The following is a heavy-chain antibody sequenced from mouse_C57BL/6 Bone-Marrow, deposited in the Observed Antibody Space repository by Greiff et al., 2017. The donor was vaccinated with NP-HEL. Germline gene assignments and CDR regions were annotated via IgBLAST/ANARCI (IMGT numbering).Heavy chain of an antibody. Sequence: VESGGGLVKPGGSLKLSCAASGFTFSSYTMSWVRRTPEKRLEWVATISGGGGNTYYPDSVKGRVTISRDNAKNTLDLQMSSLRSEDTALYYCASLDSSGYGYWGQGTTLTVSS. D-gene: IGHD3-2*02. J-gene: IGHJ2*01. CDR1: GFTFSSYT. V-gene: IGHV5-9*01. CDR2: ISGGGGNT. CDR3: ASLDSSGYGY.